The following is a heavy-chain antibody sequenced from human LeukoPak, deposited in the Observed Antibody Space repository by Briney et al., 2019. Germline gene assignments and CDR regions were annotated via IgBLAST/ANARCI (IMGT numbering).Heavy chain of an antibody. CDR2: INQDGSAN. CDR1: GFTFSNYW. CDR3: ARGNEWELLNDY. V-gene: IGHV3-7*01. Sequence: PGGSLRLSCAASGFTFSNYWMSWVRKAPGKGPVWVANINQDGSANYYVDSVKGRFTISRDNAKNSLYLQMNSLRAEDTAVYYCARGNEWELLNDYWGQGTLVTVSS. J-gene: IGHJ4*02. D-gene: IGHD1-26*01.